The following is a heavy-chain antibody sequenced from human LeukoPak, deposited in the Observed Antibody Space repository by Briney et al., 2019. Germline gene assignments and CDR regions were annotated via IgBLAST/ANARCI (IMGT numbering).Heavy chain of an antibody. Sequence: ASVKVSCKASGYTFTSYGISWVRQAPGQGLEWMGWISAYNGNTNYAQKLQGRVTMTTDTSTSTAYMELRSLRSDDTAVYYCASSRVAVAGAYYYYGMDVWGQGTTATVSS. CDR3: ASSRVAVAGAYYYYGMDV. D-gene: IGHD6-19*01. V-gene: IGHV1-18*01. CDR1: GYTFTSYG. CDR2: ISAYNGNT. J-gene: IGHJ6*02.